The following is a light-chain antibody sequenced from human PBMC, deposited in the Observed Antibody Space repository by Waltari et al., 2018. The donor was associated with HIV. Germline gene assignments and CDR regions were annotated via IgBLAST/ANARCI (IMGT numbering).Light chain of an antibody. CDR1: SSDLGGYNY. CDR3: SSYTSSSTWV. CDR2: DVT. J-gene: IGLJ3*02. Sequence: QSALTQPASVSGSPGQSITTSCTGTSSDLGGYNYVTCYQQHPGKAPKLMIYDVTTGPAGVSTRFSGSKSGNTASLTISGLQVEDEADYYCSSYTSSSTWVFGGGTKLTVL. V-gene: IGLV2-14*03.